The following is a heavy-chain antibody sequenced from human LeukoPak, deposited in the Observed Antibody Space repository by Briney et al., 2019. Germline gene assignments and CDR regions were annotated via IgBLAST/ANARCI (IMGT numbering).Heavy chain of an antibody. V-gene: IGHV3-64D*06. D-gene: IGHD6-25*01. Sequence: GGSLRLSCSGSGFTFSRYAIHWVRQAPGKGLEYVSAISTNGASTYYTDSVKGRFTISRDNSKNTVYLQMSSLSAEDTAVYYCVKGIGADSRWFDPWGQGTLVTVSS. CDR1: GFTFSRYA. CDR3: VKGIGADSRWFDP. J-gene: IGHJ5*02. CDR2: ISTNGAST.